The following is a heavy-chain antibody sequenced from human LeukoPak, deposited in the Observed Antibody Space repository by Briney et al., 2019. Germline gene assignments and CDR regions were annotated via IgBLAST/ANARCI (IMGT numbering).Heavy chain of an antibody. CDR1: GYTFTSYD. D-gene: IGHD3-10*01. J-gene: IGHJ4*02. CDR3: AIGDGSGSYRH. V-gene: IGHV1-8*01. Sequence: ASVKVSCKASGYTFTSYDINWVRQATGQGLEWMGWMNPNRGNTGYAQKFQGRVTMTSTTFISTAYMELDSLRSEDTAVYYCAIGDGSGSYRHWGQGTLVTVSS. CDR2: MNPNRGNT.